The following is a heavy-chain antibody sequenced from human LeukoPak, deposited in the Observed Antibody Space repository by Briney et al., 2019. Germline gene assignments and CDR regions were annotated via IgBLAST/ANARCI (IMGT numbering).Heavy chain of an antibody. CDR2: INPSGGTT. Sequence: SVNVSCKSSGYTFTSYYMHWVRHAPGQGLEWVGIINPSGGTTSYAQKFRGRVTMTRDTSTSTVYMELSSLRSEGTAVYYCAKEVPFSNNWITADYWGRGALVTISS. V-gene: IGHV1-46*01. CDR3: AKEVPFSNNWITADY. CDR1: GYTFTSYY. D-gene: IGHD1-1*01. J-gene: IGHJ4*02.